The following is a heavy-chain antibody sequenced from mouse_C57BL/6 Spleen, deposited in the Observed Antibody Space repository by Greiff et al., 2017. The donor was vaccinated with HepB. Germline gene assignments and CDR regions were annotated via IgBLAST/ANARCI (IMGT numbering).Heavy chain of an antibody. J-gene: IGHJ4*01. CDR1: GFNIKDYY. D-gene: IGHD1-1*01. CDR3: TTWAAYGSSYYAMDY. Sequence: EVQLQESGAELVRPGASVKLSCTASGFNIKDYYMHWVKQRPEQGLEWIGRIDPEDGDTEYAPKFQGKATMTADTSSNTAYLQLSRLTSEDTAVYDCTTWAAYGSSYYAMDYWGQGTSVTVSS. CDR2: IDPEDGDT. V-gene: IGHV14-1*01.